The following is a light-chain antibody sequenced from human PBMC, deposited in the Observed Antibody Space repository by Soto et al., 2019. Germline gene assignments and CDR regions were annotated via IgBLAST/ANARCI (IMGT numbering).Light chain of an antibody. J-gene: IGKJ4*01. Sequence: IQMTQSPSTLSGSVGDRVTITCRASQTISSWLAWYQQKPGKAPKLLIYKASTLKSGVPSRFSGSGSGTDFTLTINSLQREDFATYYCQQTYNPPLTFGGGTKVAIK. CDR2: KAS. V-gene: IGKV1-5*03. CDR1: QTISSW. CDR3: QQTYNPPLT.